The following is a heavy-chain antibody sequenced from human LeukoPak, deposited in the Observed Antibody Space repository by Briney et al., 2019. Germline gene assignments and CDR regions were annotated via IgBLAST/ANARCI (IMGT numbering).Heavy chain of an antibody. CDR3: AGQFDSSGSYFY. CDR2: IYHSGST. CDR1: GYSISSGYY. D-gene: IGHD3-22*01. Sequence: SETLSLTCAVSGYSISSGYYWGWIRQPPGKGLEWIGSIYHSGSTYYNPSLKSRATISVDTSKNQFSLKLKFVTAADTAVYYCAGQFDSSGSYFYWGQGTLVTVSS. V-gene: IGHV4-38-2*01. J-gene: IGHJ4*02.